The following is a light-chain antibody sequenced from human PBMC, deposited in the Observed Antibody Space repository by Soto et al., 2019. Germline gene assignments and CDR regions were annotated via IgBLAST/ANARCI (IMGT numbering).Light chain of an antibody. Sequence: EIVLTQSPGTLSLSPGERATLSCRASKTINNYVAWYQQKPGQAPRVLIYDSSIRATGVPDRFSGSGSGTDFTLTISRLEPEDFAVYYCQQYVDSPETFGGGTKVEIK. V-gene: IGKV3-20*01. CDR1: KTINNY. CDR3: QQYVDSPET. CDR2: DSS. J-gene: IGKJ4*01.